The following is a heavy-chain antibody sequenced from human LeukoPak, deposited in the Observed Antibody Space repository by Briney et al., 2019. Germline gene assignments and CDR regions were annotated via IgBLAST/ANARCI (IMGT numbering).Heavy chain of an antibody. V-gene: IGHV3-30*02. J-gene: IGHJ4*02. Sequence: GGSLRLSCAASGVTFSSYGWHWVRQAPGKGLEWVAFIRYDESKEYYADSVKGRFTISRDNSENTLYLQMSSLRVEDTAVYHCVKDYLVEAQRVYYFDYWGQGSLVTVSS. D-gene: IGHD1-26*01. CDR3: VKDYLVEAQRVYYFDY. CDR2: IRYDESKE. CDR1: GVTFSSYG.